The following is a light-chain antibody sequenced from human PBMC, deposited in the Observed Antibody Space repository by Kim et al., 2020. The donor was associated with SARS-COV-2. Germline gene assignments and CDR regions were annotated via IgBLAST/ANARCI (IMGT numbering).Light chain of an antibody. J-gene: IGLJ1*01. CDR3: AAWDDSLNGRNYV. V-gene: IGLV1-44*01. CDR1: SANIGSNT. CDR2: SNN. Sequence: VTISCSGSSANIGSNTVNWYQQLPGTAPKPLIYSNNQRPSGVPDRFSGSKSGTSASLAISGLQSEDEADYYCAAWDDSLNGRNYVFGTGTKVTVL.